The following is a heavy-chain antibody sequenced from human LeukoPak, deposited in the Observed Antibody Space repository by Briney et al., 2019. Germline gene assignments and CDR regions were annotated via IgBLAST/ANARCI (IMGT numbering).Heavy chain of an antibody. J-gene: IGHJ4*02. CDR1: GGSISSSSYY. V-gene: IGHV4-39*07. CDR2: IYYSGST. CDR3: ARDPSPGIAVAGTGGY. D-gene: IGHD6-19*01. Sequence: SETLSLTCTVSGGSISSSSYYWGWIRQPPGKGLEWIGSIYYSGSTYYNPSLKSRVTISVDTFKNQFSLKLSSVTAADTAVYYCARDPSPGIAVAGTGGYWGQGTLVTVSS.